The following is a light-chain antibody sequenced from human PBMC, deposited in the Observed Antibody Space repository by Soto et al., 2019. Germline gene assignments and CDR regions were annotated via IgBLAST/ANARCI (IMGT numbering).Light chain of an antibody. CDR3: SSYTNNKNIPYV. CDR1: TSDVGSYKY. V-gene: IGLV2-14*01. Sequence: QSALTQPASVSGSLGQSITISCTGTTSDVGSYKYVSWYQQHPGKAPKLMIYEVTNRPSGVSNRFSGSKSGNTASLTISGLRAEDEAGYFCSSYTNNKNIPYVFGSGTKV. J-gene: IGLJ1*01. CDR2: EVT.